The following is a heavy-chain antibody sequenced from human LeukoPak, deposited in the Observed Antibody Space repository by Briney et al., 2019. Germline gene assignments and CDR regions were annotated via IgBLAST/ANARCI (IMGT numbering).Heavy chain of an antibody. CDR1: GYTFTRNG. V-gene: IGHV1-18*01. CDR2: FSAYDGNT. Sequence: ASVKLSCTASGYTFTRNGISWVGQAPGEGLEWMGWFSAYDGNTNYAQKFQGRVSMATDKPTSTAYMQLRSLRSDDTAVYYCARDVNYAFDYWGQGTLVTVSS. CDR3: ARDVNYAFDY. J-gene: IGHJ4*02. D-gene: IGHD3-16*01.